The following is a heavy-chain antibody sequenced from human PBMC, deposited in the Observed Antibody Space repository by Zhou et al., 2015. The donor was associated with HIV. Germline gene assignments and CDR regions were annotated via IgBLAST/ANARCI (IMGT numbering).Heavy chain of an antibody. Sequence: QVQLVQSGAEVKKPGSSVKVSCKASGGTFSSYAISWVRQAPGQGLEWMGGIIPIFGTANYAQKFQGRVTITADESTSTAYMELSSLRSEDTAVYYCARARVGANYYDSSGYLPLWDYWGQGTLVTVSS. CDR2: IIPIFGTA. CDR3: ARARVGANYYDSSGYLPLWDY. D-gene: IGHD3-22*01. CDR1: GGTFSSYA. J-gene: IGHJ4*02. V-gene: IGHV1-69*12.